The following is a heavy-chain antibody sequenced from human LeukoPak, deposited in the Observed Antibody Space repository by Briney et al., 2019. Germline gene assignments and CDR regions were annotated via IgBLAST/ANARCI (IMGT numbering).Heavy chain of an antibody. V-gene: IGHV3-7*01. CDR3: ARDGTAAGLYFDL. D-gene: IGHD6-13*01. CDR1: GFTFTDYW. Sequence: GGSLRLSCEVSGFTFTDYWMDWVRQAPGKGPEWVASIRQDGSEKTYVDSVKGRFTISRDNTKNSLSLQLNGLRAEDTAVYYCARDGTAAGLYFDLWGQGTLVTVSS. J-gene: IGHJ4*01. CDR2: IRQDGSEK.